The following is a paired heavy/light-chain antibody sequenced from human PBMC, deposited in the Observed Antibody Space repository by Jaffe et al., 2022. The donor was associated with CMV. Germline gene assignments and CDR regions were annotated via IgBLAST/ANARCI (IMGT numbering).Heavy chain of an antibody. D-gene: IGHD1-26*01. CDR3: ASPLGWEPPLLQI. CDR1: GFTFNKYW. J-gene: IGHJ1*01. CDR2: LDTNGGST. V-gene: IGHV3-74*01. Sequence: EQLVESGGGLVQPGGSLRLSCAASGFTFNKYWMHWVRQAPGKGLVWVSRLDTNGGSTSYADSVKGRFTISRDNAKNTLYLQMDSLRAEDTAVYYCASPLGWEPPLLQIWGQGTLVTVSS.
Light chain of an antibody. J-gene: IGKJ1*01. CDR1: QSISSTY. CDR3: QQYATSTWT. Sequence: EIVLTQSPGTLSLSPGDRATLSCRASQSISSTYLAWYQQKPGQAPRLVIYGASSRSTAIPDRFSGSGSGTDFTLTISRLEPEDFAVYYCQQYATSTWTFGQGTKVEIK. CDR2: GAS. V-gene: IGKV3-20*01.